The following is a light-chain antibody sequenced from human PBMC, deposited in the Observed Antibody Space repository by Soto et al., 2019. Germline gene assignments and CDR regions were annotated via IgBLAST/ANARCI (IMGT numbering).Light chain of an antibody. V-gene: IGKV3-20*01. CDR2: GAS. J-gene: IGKJ4*01. CDR1: QSVSSSY. CDR3: QQYGSSPIT. Sequence: EIELTQSPGTLSLSPGERATLSCRAGQSVSSSYLAWYQQKPGQAPRLLIYGASSRDTGIPDRFSGSGSGTDFTLTISRLEPEDFAVYYCQQYGSSPITFGGGTKVDIK.